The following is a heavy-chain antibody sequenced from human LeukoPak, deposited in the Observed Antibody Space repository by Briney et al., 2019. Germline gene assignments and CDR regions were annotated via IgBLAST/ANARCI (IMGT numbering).Heavy chain of an antibody. CDR2: IIPIFGTA. D-gene: IGHD3-9*01. Sequence: ASVKVSCKASGGTFSSYAISWVRQAPGQGLEWMGRIIPIFGTANYAQKFQGRVTITTDESTSTAYMELSSLRSEDTAVCYCARTYILTGYDPFDYWGQGTLVTVSS. CDR1: GGTFSSYA. CDR3: ARTYILTGYDPFDY. V-gene: IGHV1-69*05. J-gene: IGHJ4*02.